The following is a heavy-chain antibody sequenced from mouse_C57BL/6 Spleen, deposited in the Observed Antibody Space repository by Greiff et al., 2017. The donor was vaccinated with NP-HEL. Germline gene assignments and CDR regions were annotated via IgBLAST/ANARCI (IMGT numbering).Heavy chain of an antibody. CDR2: IYPGSGST. D-gene: IGHD2-3*01. Sequence: VQLQQPGAELVKPGASVKMSCKASGYTFTSYWITWVKQRPGQGLEWIGDIYPGSGSTNYNEKFKSKATLTVDTSSSTAYMQLSSLTSEDSAVYYCARGYDGYYVRNWYFDVWGTGTTVTVSS. V-gene: IGHV1-55*01. J-gene: IGHJ1*03. CDR1: GYTFTSYW. CDR3: ARGYDGYYVRNWYFDV.